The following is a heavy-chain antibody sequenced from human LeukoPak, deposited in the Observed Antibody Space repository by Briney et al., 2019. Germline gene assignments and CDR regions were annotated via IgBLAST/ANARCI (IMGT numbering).Heavy chain of an antibody. J-gene: IGHJ3*02. V-gene: IGHV3-48*03. CDR2: ISSSGSTI. CDR1: GFTFSGYE. Sequence: GGSLRLSCAASGFTFSGYEMNWVRQAPGKGLEWVSYISSSGSTIYYADSVKGRFTISRDNAKNSLYLQMNSLRAEDTAVYYCARAYSMQLPSDAFDIWGQGTMVTVSS. D-gene: IGHD2-2*01. CDR3: ARAYSMQLPSDAFDI.